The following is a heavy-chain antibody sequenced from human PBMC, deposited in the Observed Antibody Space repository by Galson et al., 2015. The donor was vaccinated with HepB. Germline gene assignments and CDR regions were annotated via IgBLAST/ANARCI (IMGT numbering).Heavy chain of an antibody. V-gene: IGHV3-30*03. D-gene: IGHD2-15*01. J-gene: IGHJ4*02. CDR1: GFTFSTQA. Sequence: SLRLSCAASGFTFSTQAMHWVRQAPGTGLEWVALISYDGRNKEYADSVKGRFTISRDSSKNTLYLQMNSLRAEDTAVYYCARGRFRGSQRRGGYFDYWGQGTLVTVSS. CDR2: ISYDGRNK. CDR3: ARGRFRGSQRRGGYFDY.